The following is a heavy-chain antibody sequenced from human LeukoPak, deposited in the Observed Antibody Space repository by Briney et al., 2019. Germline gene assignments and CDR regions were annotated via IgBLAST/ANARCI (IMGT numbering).Heavy chain of an antibody. CDR2: ISGGGST. J-gene: IGHJ6*02. CDR3: ARNDGSGSYYNGYYYHGMDV. CDR1: GGSISSSNW. V-gene: IGHV3-53*01. Sequence: GTLSLTCAVSGGSISSSNWWSWVRQPPGKGLEWVSLISGGGSTYYTDSVKGRFTISRDNSKNTLHLQMNSLRAEDTAVYYCARNDGSGSYYNGYYYHGMDVWGQGTTVTVSS. D-gene: IGHD3-10*01.